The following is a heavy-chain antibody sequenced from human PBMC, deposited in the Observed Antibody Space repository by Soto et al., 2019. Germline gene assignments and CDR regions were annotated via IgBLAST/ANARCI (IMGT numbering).Heavy chain of an antibody. V-gene: IGHV4-31*03. CDR1: GGSISSGGYY. Sequence: PSETLSLTCTVSGGSISSGGYYWSWIRQHPGKGLEWIGYIYYSESTYYNPSLKSRVTISVDTSKNQFSLKLSSVTAADTAVYYCARVDPDTAMVMGYYGMDAWGQGTTVTVSS. CDR3: ARVDPDTAMVMGYYGMDA. D-gene: IGHD5-18*01. J-gene: IGHJ6*02. CDR2: IYYSEST.